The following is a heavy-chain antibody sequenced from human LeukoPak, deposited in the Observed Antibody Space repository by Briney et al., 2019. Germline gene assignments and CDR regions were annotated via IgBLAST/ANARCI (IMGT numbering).Heavy chain of an antibody. CDR1: GFTFSSYS. CDR2: ISSSDTYI. V-gene: IGHV3-21*01. J-gene: IGHJ4*02. D-gene: IGHD4-11*01. CDR3: ATAIYTVTDSN. Sequence: PGGSLRLSCAASGFTFSSYSMNWVRQAPGKGLEWVSSISSSDTYIYHADSVKGRFTISRDNAKNSLYLQMNSLRAEDTAVYYCATAIYTVTDSNGGQGTLVTVSS.